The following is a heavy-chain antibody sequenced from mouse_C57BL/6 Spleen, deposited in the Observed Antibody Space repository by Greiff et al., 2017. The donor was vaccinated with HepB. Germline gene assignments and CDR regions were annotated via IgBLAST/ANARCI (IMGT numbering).Heavy chain of an antibody. Sequence: VQLQQPGTELVKPGASVKLSCKASGYTFTSYWMHWVQQRPGQGLEWIGNINPSNGGTNYNEKFKSKATLTEDKAASTAYMQLRSLTSEDSAVYYCARSHYGSRDAMDYWGQGTSVTVSS. CDR2: INPSNGGT. CDR3: ARSHYGSRDAMDY. V-gene: IGHV1-53*01. J-gene: IGHJ4*01. CDR1: GYTFTSYW. D-gene: IGHD1-1*01.